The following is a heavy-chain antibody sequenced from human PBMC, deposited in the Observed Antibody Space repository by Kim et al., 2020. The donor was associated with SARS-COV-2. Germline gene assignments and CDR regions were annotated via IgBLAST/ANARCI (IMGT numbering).Heavy chain of an antibody. V-gene: IGHV3-23*03. CDR1: GFTFSSYA. J-gene: IGHJ6*02. CDR2: IYSGGSST. Sequence: GGSLRLSCAASGFTFSSYAMSWVRQAPGKGLEWVSVIYSGGSSTYYADSVKGRFTISRDNSKNTLYLQMNSLRAEDTAVYYCAKDLKKPWERLGVVAPRLYGMDVWGQGTTVTVSS. CDR3: AKDLKKPWERLGVVAPRLYGMDV. D-gene: IGHD1-26*01.